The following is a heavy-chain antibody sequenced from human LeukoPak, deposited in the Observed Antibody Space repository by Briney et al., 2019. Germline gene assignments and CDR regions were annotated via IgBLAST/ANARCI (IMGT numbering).Heavy chain of an antibody. V-gene: IGHV1-69*01. J-gene: IGHJ4*02. CDR2: IIPLKGTS. CDR3: ATYDVLTGFEY. D-gene: IGHD3-9*01. CDR1: GGTLSDHV. Sequence: SVKVSCTASGGTLSDHVISWVRQAPGHGLEWMGGIIPLKGTSKLTQKLQDRATISADESTNTVYMEVRSLRSEDTALYYCATYDVLTGFEYWGQGTLVIVSS.